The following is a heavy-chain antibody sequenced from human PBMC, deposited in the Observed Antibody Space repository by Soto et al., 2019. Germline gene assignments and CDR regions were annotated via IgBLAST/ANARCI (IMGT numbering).Heavy chain of an antibody. CDR3: WGYYYDSSGYYDAFDI. CDR2: INPSGGST. J-gene: IGHJ3*02. V-gene: IGHV1-46*01. D-gene: IGHD3-22*01. CDR1: GYTFTSYY. Sequence: ASVKVSCKASGYTFTSYYMHGVRQAPGQGLEWMGIINPSGGSTSYAQKFQGRVTMTRDTSTSTVYMELSSLRSEDTAAYYCWGYYYDSSGYYDAFDIWVQGKMVTVS.